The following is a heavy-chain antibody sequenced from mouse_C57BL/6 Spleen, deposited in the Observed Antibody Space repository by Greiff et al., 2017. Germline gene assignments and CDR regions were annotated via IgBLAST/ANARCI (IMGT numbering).Heavy chain of an antibody. V-gene: IGHV5-17*01. D-gene: IGHD2-4*01. CDR3: ANVYYDYDDYAIDY. CDR1: GFTFSDYG. J-gene: IGHJ4*01. CDR2: ISSGSSTI. Sequence: EVQGVESGGGLVKPGGSLKLSCAASGFTFSDYGMHWVRQAPEKGLEWVAYISSGSSTIYYADTVKGRFTISRDNAKNTLCLQMTSLRSEDTAMYYCANVYYDYDDYAIDYWGQGTSVTVSS.